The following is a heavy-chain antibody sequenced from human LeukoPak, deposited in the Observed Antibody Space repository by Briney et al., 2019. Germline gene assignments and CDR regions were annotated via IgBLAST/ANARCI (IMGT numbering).Heavy chain of an antibody. CDR2: ISYDGSNK. V-gene: IGHV3-30-3*01. D-gene: IGHD6-19*01. CDR3: ARDQRYSSGWSSKSNYYYYGMDV. Sequence: PGRSLRPSCAASGFTFSSYAMHWVRQAPGKGLEWVAVISYDGSNKYYADSVKGRFTISRDNSKNTLYLQMNSLRAEDTAVYYCARDQRYSSGWSSKSNYYYYGMDVWGQGTTVTVSS. CDR1: GFTFSSYA. J-gene: IGHJ6*02.